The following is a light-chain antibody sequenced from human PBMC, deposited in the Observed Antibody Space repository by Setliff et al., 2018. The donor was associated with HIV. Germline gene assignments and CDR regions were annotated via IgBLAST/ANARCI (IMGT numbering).Light chain of an antibody. CDR3: SSYAGSKNV. Sequence: QSVLTQPPSASGSPGQSVTISCTGTSSDVGGFNYVSWYQLHPGKAPKLMIYEVNKRPSGVPDRFSGSKSGNTAYLTVSGLQSEDEAEYYCSSYAGSKNVFGTGTKVTV. V-gene: IGLV2-8*01. CDR1: SSDVGGFNY. J-gene: IGLJ1*01. CDR2: EVN.